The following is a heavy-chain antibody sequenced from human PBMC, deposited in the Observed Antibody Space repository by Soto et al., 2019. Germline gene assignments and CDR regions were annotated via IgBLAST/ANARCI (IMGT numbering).Heavy chain of an antibody. CDR3: ATDVDYDSSDAFDI. CDR1: GYTLTELS. V-gene: IGHV1-24*01. CDR2: FDPEDGET. Sequence: ASVKVSCKVSGYTLTELSMHWVRQAPGKGLEWMGGFDPEDGETIYAQKFQGRVTMTEDTSTDTAYMELSSLRSEDTAVYYCATDVDYDSSDAFDIWGQGTMVTVSS. J-gene: IGHJ3*02. D-gene: IGHD3-3*01.